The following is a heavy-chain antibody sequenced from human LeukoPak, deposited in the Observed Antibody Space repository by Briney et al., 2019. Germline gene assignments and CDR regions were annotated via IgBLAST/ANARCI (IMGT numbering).Heavy chain of an antibody. J-gene: IGHJ5*02. CDR3: ARQFFVVVPAAIPTVRDHNWFDP. D-gene: IGHD2-2*02. Sequence: PSETLSLTCTVSGGSISSSSYYWGWIRQPPGKGLESIGSIYYSGSTYYNPSLKSRVTMSVDTSKNQFSLKLSSVTAADTAVYYCARQFFVVVPAAIPTVRDHNWFDPWGQGTLVTVFS. CDR1: GGSISSSSYY. CDR2: IYYSGST. V-gene: IGHV4-39*01.